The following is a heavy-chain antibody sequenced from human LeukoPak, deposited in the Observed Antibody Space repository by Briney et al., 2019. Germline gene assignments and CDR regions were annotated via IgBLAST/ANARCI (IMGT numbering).Heavy chain of an antibody. D-gene: IGHD3-22*01. CDR1: GFTFTSYA. CDR3: ARDPSYKDYYDSSGSRDYLDY. Sequence: GRSLRLSCVGSGFTFTSYAMHWVRQAPGKGLEWVAAISYDGSYKYYADSVKGRFTISRDNSKNTLSLQMNSLTPEDTAVYYCARDPSYKDYYDSSGSRDYLDYWGQGTLVTVSS. J-gene: IGHJ4*02. CDR2: ISYDGSYK. V-gene: IGHV3-30*01.